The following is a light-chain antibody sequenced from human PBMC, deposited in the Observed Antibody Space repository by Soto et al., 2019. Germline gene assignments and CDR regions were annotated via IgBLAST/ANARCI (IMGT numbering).Light chain of an antibody. CDR1: SSDVGRYNL. Sequence: QSALTQPASVSGSPGQSITISCTGSSSDVGRYNLVSWYQQHPGKAPKLIIYEDIERPSGVSNRFSGSKSGHSASLTISGLQPEDEADYYCCSSAGGTSVVFGGGTKLPVL. CDR2: EDI. V-gene: IGLV2-23*01. CDR3: CSSAGGTSVV. J-gene: IGLJ2*01.